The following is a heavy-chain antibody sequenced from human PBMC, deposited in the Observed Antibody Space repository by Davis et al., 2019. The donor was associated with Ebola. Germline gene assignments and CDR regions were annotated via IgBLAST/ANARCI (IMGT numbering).Heavy chain of an antibody. Sequence: MPGGSLRLSYTVSGGSISSYYWSWIRQPPGKGLEWIGYIYYSGSTNYNPSLKSRVTISVDTSKNQFSLKLSSVTAADTAVYYCARAAGLYCSSTSCYDWFDPWGQGTLVTVSS. D-gene: IGHD2-2*01. CDR2: IYYSGST. CDR1: GGSISSYY. CDR3: ARAAGLYCSSTSCYDWFDP. V-gene: IGHV4-59*01. J-gene: IGHJ5*02.